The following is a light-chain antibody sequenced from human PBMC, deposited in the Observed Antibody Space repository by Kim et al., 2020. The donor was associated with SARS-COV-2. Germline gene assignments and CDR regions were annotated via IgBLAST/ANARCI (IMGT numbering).Light chain of an antibody. Sequence: SSELTQDPAVSVALGQTVRITCQGDSLRSYYASWYQQKPGQAPVLFIYGKNNRPSGIPDRFSGSSSGNTSSLPITGAQAEDEADYYCNSRDSSGNHWVFG. CDR1: SLRSYY. CDR3: NSRDSSGNHWV. V-gene: IGLV3-19*01. J-gene: IGLJ3*02. CDR2: GKN.